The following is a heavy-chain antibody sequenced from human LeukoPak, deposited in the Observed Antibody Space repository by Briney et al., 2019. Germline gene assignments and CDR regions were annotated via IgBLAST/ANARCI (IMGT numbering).Heavy chain of an antibody. CDR1: GGTFSSYA. Sequence: ASVKVSCKASGGTFSSYAISWVRQAPGQGLEWMGGIIPIFGTANYAQKFQGRLTITTDESTSTAYMELSSLRSEDTAVYYCARDHWRGATRGFDYWGQGTLVTVSS. CDR3: ARDHWRGATRGFDY. J-gene: IGHJ4*02. CDR2: IIPIFGTA. V-gene: IGHV1-69*05. D-gene: IGHD1-26*01.